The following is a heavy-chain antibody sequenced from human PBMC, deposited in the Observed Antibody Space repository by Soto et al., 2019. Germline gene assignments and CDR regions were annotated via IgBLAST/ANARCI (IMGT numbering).Heavy chain of an antibody. V-gene: IGHV3-74*01. J-gene: IGHJ4*02. Sequence: GGSLRLSCAASGFTFSSCWMHWVRQAPGKGLVWVSRINSDGSSTSYADSVKGRFTISRDNAKNTLYLQMNSLRAEDTAVYYCARGLLIRSVPCLDYWGQGTLVTVSS. CDR1: GFTFSSCW. CDR2: INSDGSST. CDR3: ARGLLIRSVPCLDY. D-gene: IGHD3-10*01.